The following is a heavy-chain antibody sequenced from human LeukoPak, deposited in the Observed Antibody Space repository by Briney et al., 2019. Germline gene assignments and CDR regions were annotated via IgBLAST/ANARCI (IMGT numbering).Heavy chain of an antibody. Sequence: ETSETLSLTCTVSGGSISSGDYYWSWIRQPPGKGLEWIGYIYYYGGTYYNPSLKSRVTISVDTSKNQFSLRLSSVTAADTAVYYCARDYCGGDCYVDYWGQGTLVTVSS. J-gene: IGHJ4*02. V-gene: IGHV4-30-4*01. CDR3: ARDYCGGDCYVDY. D-gene: IGHD2-21*02. CDR2: IYYYGGT. CDR1: GGSISSGDYY.